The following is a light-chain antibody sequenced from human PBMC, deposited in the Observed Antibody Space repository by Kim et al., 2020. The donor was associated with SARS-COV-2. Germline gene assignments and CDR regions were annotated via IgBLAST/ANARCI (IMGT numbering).Light chain of an antibody. CDR2: DNN. CDR1: GSNIGQNY. J-gene: IGLJ2*01. Sequence: KDPCSCARSGSNIGQNYVSWDQQFPVTAPKLLIYDNNKRHTGIPDRFSGSKSGTSATLGITGLQTGDEADYYCGTWDSSLNGLVFGGGTQLTVL. CDR3: GTWDSSLNGLV. V-gene: IGLV1-51*01.